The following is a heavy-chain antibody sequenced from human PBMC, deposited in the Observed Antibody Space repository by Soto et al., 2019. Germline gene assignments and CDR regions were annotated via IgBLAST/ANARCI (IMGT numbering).Heavy chain of an antibody. CDR2: ISGYNGDT. J-gene: IGHJ6*02. V-gene: IGHV1-18*01. D-gene: IGHD2-8*01. Sequence: ASVKGSCKASGYTFTSYAMHWVRQAPGQGLEWMGWISGYNGDTKYAQKFQGRVTMTVDTSTTTAYMELRSLTSDDRAVYYCAKNGQPPYYYYGMDVWGQGTTVTVSS. CDR3: AKNGQPPYYYYGMDV. CDR1: GYTFTSYA.